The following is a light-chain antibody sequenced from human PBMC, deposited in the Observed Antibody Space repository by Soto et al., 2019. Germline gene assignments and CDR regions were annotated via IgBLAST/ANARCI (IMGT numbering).Light chain of an antibody. J-gene: IGLJ1*01. Sequence: QALVTQPPSASGTPGQRVTISCSGSSSNIGSNSVNWYQQLPGTAPKLLIYSNDRRPSGVPDRFSGSKSGTSASLAISGLQSEDEADYYCAAWDDSLNGYVFGTGTKLTVL. CDR1: SSNIGSNS. V-gene: IGLV1-44*01. CDR2: SND. CDR3: AAWDDSLNGYV.